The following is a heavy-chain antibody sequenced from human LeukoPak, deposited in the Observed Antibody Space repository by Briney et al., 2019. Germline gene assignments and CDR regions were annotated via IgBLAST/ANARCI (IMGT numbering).Heavy chain of an antibody. CDR1: GGSISSYY. CDR2: IYYSGST. J-gene: IGHJ2*01. Sequence: SETLSLTCTVSGGSISSYYWSWIRQPPGKGLEWIGYIYYSGSTNYNPSLKSRVTISVDTSKNQFSLKLSSVTAADTAVYYCARHSREQQLGDWYFDLWGRGTLVTVSS. CDR3: ARHSREQQLGDWYFDL. V-gene: IGHV4-59*08. D-gene: IGHD6-13*01.